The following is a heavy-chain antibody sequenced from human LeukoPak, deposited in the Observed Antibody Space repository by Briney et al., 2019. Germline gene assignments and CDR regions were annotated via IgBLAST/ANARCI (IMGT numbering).Heavy chain of an antibody. CDR3: ARRDYFDSSGSATTFDL. J-gene: IGHJ3*01. D-gene: IGHD3-22*01. CDR1: GSRFTSYW. V-gene: IGHV5-51*01. Sequence: GESLKISCKGSGSRFTSYWIGWVRQMPGKGLEWMGIIYPGDSDTRYSPSFEGQVTISADKSISTASLQWSSLQASDTAMYYCARRDYFDSSGSATTFDLWGQGTMVTVSS. CDR2: IYPGDSDT.